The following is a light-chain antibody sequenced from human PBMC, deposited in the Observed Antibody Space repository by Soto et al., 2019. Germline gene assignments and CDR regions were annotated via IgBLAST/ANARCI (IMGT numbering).Light chain of an antibody. Sequence: DVQMTQSPSSLSASVVDRFTITFLASQNIHTHLNLYQQKPGKAPKPLIYTASSLHSGVPSRFSGSASGTDFTLTISSLQPEDFATYYCQRGDTTPITFGQGTRLEIK. V-gene: IGKV1-39*01. J-gene: IGKJ5*01. CDR1: QNIHTH. CDR3: QRGDTTPIT. CDR2: TAS.